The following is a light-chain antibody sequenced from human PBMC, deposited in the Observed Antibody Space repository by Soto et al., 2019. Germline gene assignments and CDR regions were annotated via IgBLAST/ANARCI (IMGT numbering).Light chain of an antibody. CDR3: QHYNSYSEA. V-gene: IGKV1-5*03. J-gene: IGKJ1*01. CDR1: QSISSW. CDR2: KAS. Sequence: DIQMTQSPSTLSASVGDRVTITCRASQSISSWLAWYQQKPGKAPKLLIYKASSLESGVPSRFSGSGSGTEFTLTISSLQPDDFATYYCQHYNSYSEALGQGTKVDNK.